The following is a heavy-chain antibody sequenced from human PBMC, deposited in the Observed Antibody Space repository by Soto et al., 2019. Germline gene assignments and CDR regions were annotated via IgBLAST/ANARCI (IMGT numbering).Heavy chain of an antibody. CDR1: GFTFSSYA. CDR3: AKFGMATTKRSPPYYIDY. D-gene: IGHD1-1*01. Sequence: VGSLRLSCAASGFTFSSYAMSWVRQAPGKGLEWVSSISGSGGGTYYADSVKGRFTFSRDNSKNTLYLQMNSLRAEDTAVYYCAKFGMATTKRSPPYYIDYWGQGALVTVSS. V-gene: IGHV3-23*01. J-gene: IGHJ4*02. CDR2: ISGSGGGT.